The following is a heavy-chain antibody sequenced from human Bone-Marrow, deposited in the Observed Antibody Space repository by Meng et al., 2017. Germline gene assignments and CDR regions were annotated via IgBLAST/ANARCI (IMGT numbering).Heavy chain of an antibody. V-gene: IGHV6-1*01. CDR2: TYYKSKWSN. D-gene: IGHD4-17*01. J-gene: IGHJ4*02. CDR3: ASSIDYGDYYFDF. Sequence: QVQLQQSRPGLVKPSQTLSLTRAISGDSVSSNSAAWNWIRQSPSRGLEWLGRTYYKSKWSNNYAVSVKSRITINPDTSKNQFSLQLNSVTPEDTAVYYCASSIDYGDYYFDFWGQGTLVTVSS. CDR1: GDSVSSNSAA.